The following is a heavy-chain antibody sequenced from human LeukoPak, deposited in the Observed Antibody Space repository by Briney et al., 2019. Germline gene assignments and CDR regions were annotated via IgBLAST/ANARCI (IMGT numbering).Heavy chain of an antibody. CDR2: IYYSGST. V-gene: IGHV4-59*01. J-gene: IGHJ4*02. CDR1: GGSISIYY. Sequence: SETLSLTCTVSGGSISIYYWSWIRQPPGKGLEWIGYIYYSGSTNYNPSLKSRVTISVDTSKNQFSLKLSSVTAADTAVYYCARVQAYGGKGYFDYWGQGTLVTVSS. D-gene: IGHD4-23*01. CDR3: ARVQAYGGKGYFDY.